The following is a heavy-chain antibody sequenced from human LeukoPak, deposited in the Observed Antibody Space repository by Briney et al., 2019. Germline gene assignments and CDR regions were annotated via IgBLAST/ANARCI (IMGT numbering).Heavy chain of an antibody. V-gene: IGHV3-30*02. CDR3: ARGRRLLYLDY. CDR2: IWYDGSNK. J-gene: IGHJ4*02. D-gene: IGHD2-2*02. CDR1: GFTFSDYG. Sequence: GGSLRLSCTASGFTFSDYGMHWVRQAPGKGLEWVTFIWYDGSNKYYADSAKGRFTISRDNSKNTLYLQMSSLRAEDTAVYYCARGRRLLYLDYWGQGTLVTVSS.